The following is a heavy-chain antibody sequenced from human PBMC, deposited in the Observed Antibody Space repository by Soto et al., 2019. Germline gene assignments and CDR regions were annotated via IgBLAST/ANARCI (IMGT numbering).Heavy chain of an antibody. CDR3: ARADCSSTSCYRPYFYGMDV. CDR1: GGSISSGGYY. Sequence: PSETLSLTCTVSGGSISSGGYYWSWIRQHPGKGLEWIGYIYYSGSTYYNPSLKSRVTISVDTSKNQFSLKLSSVTAADTAVYYCARADCSSTSCYRPYFYGMDVWGKGTTFTVSS. V-gene: IGHV4-31*03. J-gene: IGHJ6*04. D-gene: IGHD2-2*01. CDR2: IYYSGST.